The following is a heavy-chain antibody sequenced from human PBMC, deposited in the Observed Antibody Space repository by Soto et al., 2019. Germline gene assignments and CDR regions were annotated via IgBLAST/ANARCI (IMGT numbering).Heavy chain of an antibody. CDR3: ARVVILVPTASTHYYYQMDV. Sequence: QVQLVQSGAEVRKPGSSVTVSCKASGGTFSNYAISWVRQAPGQGLEWMGGIIPIVGTGSYAQKVQGRVTITADEPTTTAYMELSSLGFEDTAAYYCARVVILVPTASTHYYYQMDVWGPGTTVTVSS. V-gene: IGHV1-69*01. J-gene: IGHJ6*02. D-gene: IGHD2-2*01. CDR2: IIPIVGTG. CDR1: GGTFSNYA.